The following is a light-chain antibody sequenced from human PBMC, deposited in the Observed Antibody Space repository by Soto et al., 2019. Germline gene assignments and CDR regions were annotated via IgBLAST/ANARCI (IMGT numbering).Light chain of an antibody. V-gene: IGKV4-1*01. CDR1: QSVIYSANNKNC. J-gene: IGKJ1*01. Sequence: DIVMTQSPDSLAVSLGERATINCKSSQSVIYSANNKNCLAWYQQKPGQPPKLLIYWASTRESGVPDRFSGSGSGTDFTLTISSLQAEDVAVYYCQQYLAIPRTFGQGPRWIS. CDR2: WAS. CDR3: QQYLAIPRT.